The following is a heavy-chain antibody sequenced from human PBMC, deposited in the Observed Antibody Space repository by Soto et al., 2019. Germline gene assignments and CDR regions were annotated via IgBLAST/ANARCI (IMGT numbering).Heavy chain of an antibody. Sequence: ASVKVSCKASGYTITSYGISWVRQAPGQGLEWMGWISPYTGNTNYAQKLQDRVTMTTDTSTSTAYMELRSLRSDDTAVYFCAKDQSAAGTVDYWGPGTLVTVSS. CDR2: ISPYTGNT. J-gene: IGHJ4*02. D-gene: IGHD6-13*01. CDR1: GYTITSYG. V-gene: IGHV1-18*04. CDR3: AKDQSAAGTVDY.